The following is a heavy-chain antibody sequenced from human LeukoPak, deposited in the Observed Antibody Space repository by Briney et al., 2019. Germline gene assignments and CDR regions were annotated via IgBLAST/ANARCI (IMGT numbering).Heavy chain of an antibody. V-gene: IGHV4-34*01. CDR3: ARARSGWYYFDY. D-gene: IGHD6-19*01. J-gene: IGHJ4*02. CDR1: GGSFSGYY. CDR2: INHSGST. Sequence: PSETLSLTCAVYGGSFSGYYWSWIRQPPGKGLEWIGEINHSGSTNYNPSLKSRVTISVDTSKNQLSLKLSSVTAADTAVYYCARARSGWYYFDYWGQGTLVTVSS.